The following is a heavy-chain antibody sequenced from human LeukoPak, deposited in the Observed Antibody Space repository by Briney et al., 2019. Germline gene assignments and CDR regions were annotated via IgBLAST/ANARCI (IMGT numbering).Heavy chain of an antibody. Sequence: GGSLRLSCGVSGFNFWSYEMTWVRQAPGGGVEWVSYISESGSSIYYAECVKGRFTISRDNAKKSLYLQMNSLRAEDTAVYYCARVWITSAAMFDYWGQGTLVTVSS. CDR3: ARVWITSAAMFDY. CDR2: ISESGSSI. J-gene: IGHJ4*02. V-gene: IGHV3-48*03. D-gene: IGHD2-2*01. CDR1: GFNFWSYE.